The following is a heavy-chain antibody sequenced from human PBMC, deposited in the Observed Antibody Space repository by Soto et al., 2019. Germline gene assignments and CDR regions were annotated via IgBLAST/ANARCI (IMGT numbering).Heavy chain of an antibody. Sequence: EVQLVESGGGLVKPGGSLRLSCAASGFTFSSYSMNWVRQAPGKGLEWVSSISSSSSYIYYADSVKGRFTISRDNAKNALYLQMNSLRAEDTAVYYCARDLAALAGGPYWGQGTLVTVSS. D-gene: IGHD3-16*01. CDR2: ISSSSSYI. CDR3: ARDLAALAGGPY. J-gene: IGHJ4*02. V-gene: IGHV3-21*01. CDR1: GFTFSSYS.